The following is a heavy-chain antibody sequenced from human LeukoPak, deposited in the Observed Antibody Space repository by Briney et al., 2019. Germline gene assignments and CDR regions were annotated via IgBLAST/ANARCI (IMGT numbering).Heavy chain of an antibody. Sequence: GGSLRLSCAAPGFTFSSYGMHWVRQAPGKGLEWVAVIWYDGSNKYYADSVKGRFTISRDNSKNTLYLQMNSLRAEDTAVYYCARDRITGTTRYYYYGMDVWGQGTTVTVSS. J-gene: IGHJ6*02. CDR3: ARDRITGTTRYYYYGMDV. CDR1: GFTFSSYG. V-gene: IGHV3-33*01. D-gene: IGHD1-20*01. CDR2: IWYDGSNK.